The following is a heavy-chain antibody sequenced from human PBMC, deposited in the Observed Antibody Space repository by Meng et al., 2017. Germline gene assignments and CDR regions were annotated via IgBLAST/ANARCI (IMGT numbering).Heavy chain of an antibody. V-gene: IGHV4-61*01. D-gene: IGHD3-3*01. CDR3: AREAIFGVAPGALDY. Sequence: QGQSEASGPGVVRPSGTLSRTCTVVGGSVSSGSYHWSWSRQPPGKGLEWIGYIYYSGSTNYNPSLKSRVTISVDTSKNQFSLKLSSVTAADTAVYYCAREAIFGVAPGALDYWGQGTLVTVSS. CDR1: GGSVSSGSYH. J-gene: IGHJ4*02. CDR2: IYYSGST.